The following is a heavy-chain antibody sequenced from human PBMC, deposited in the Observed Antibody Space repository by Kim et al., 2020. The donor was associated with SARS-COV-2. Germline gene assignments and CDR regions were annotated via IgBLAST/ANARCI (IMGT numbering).Heavy chain of an antibody. J-gene: IGHJ4*02. CDR1: GGSISSGGNY. V-gene: IGHV4-31*01. CDR2: IYYSGST. Sequence: SETLSLTCTVSGGSISSGGNYWSWIRQHPGKGLEWIGYIYYSGSTYYNPSLKSQVTISEDTSKNQFSLKLSSVTAADTAVYYCARWRHDTEYYFDYWGQGTLVTVSS. CDR3: ARWRHDTEYYFDY. D-gene: IGHD5-18*01.